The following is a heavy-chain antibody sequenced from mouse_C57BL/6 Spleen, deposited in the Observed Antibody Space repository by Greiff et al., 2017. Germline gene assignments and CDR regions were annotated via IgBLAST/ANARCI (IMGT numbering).Heavy chain of an antibody. CDR1: GYTFTDYE. CDR3: TPMDYGSRHYAMDY. Sequence: VQLQESGAELVRPGASVTLSCKASGYTFTDYEMHWVKQTPVHGLEWIGAIDPETGGTAYNQKFKGKAILTADKSSSTAYMELRSLTSEDSAVYYCTPMDYGSRHYAMDYWGQGTSVTVSS. CDR2: IDPETGGT. J-gene: IGHJ4*01. V-gene: IGHV1-15*01. D-gene: IGHD1-1*01.